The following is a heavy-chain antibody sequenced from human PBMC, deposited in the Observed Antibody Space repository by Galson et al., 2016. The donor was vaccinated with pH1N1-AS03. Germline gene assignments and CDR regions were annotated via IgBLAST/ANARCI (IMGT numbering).Heavy chain of an antibody. Sequence: SGAEVKKPGESLMISCKASGFRFTTYWIAWVRQLPGKGLEWMGFIYPGDSDTKYSPSFQGQVTISADKSISTAYLRWNSLKASDTAMYYCARGDGYDYYFDYWGQGTLVTVSS. D-gene: IGHD5-12*01. CDR1: GFRFTTYW. J-gene: IGHJ4*02. CDR3: ARGDGYDYYFDY. V-gene: IGHV5-51*03. CDR2: IYPGDSDT.